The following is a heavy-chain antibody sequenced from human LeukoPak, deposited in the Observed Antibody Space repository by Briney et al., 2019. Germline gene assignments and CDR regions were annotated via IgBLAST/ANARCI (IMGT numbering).Heavy chain of an antibody. D-gene: IGHD6-19*01. J-gene: IGHJ4*02. CDR3: ARDLGISVAGPFDY. V-gene: IGHV1-18*01. CDR1: GYTFTTYG. Sequence: GASVKVSCTASGYTFTTYGISWVRQAPGQGLEWMGWISAYNGKTNYAQNFQGRVTMTTDTSTSTVYMELRSLRSDDTAVYYCARDLGISVAGPFDYWGQGTLVTVSS. CDR2: ISAYNGKT.